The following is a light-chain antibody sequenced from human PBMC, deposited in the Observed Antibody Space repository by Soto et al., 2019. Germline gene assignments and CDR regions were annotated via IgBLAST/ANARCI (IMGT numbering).Light chain of an antibody. Sequence: QSVLTQPASVSGSPGQSITISCTGTSNDIGAYNYASWYQQYPGKVPTLLIYEVTFRPSGVSNRFSGSKSGNTASLTISGLQTEDEADYYCGSYASATLIFGGGTKLTVL. J-gene: IGLJ2*01. CDR3: GSYASATLI. V-gene: IGLV2-14*01. CDR2: EVT. CDR1: SNDIGAYNY.